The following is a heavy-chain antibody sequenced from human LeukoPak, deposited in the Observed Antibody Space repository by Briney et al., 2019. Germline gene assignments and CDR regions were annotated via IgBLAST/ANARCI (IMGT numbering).Heavy chain of an antibody. J-gene: IGHJ6*03. D-gene: IGHD3-3*01. CDR1: GFTFDDYA. V-gene: IGHV3-43D*03. CDR3: AKSRSGYFGTYYMDV. CDR2: ITWDGGST. Sequence: GGSLRLSCAASGFTFDDYAMHWVRHAPGKGLEWVSLITWDGGSTYYADSVKGRFTISRDNSKNSLFLQMNSLRAEDTALFYCAKSRSGYFGTYYMDVWGKGTTVTVSS.